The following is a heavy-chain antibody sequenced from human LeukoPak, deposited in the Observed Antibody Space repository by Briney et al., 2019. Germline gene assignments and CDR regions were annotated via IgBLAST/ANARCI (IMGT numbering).Heavy chain of an antibody. V-gene: IGHV4-59*01. Sequence: SETLSLTCTVSGGSISSYHWSWIWQPPGKGLEWIGYIYYSGSTNYNPSLKSRVTISVDTSKNQFSLKLSSVTAADTAVYYCARGRGYSYGYHFDYWGQGTLVTVSS. D-gene: IGHD5-18*01. J-gene: IGHJ4*02. CDR3: ARGRGYSYGYHFDY. CDR1: GGSISSYH. CDR2: IYYSGST.